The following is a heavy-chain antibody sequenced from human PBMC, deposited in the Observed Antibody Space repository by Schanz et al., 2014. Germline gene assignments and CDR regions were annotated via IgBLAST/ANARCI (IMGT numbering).Heavy chain of an antibody. D-gene: IGHD5-18*01. CDR2: IYHSGST. Sequence: QVQLQESGPGLVKPSGTLSLTCAVSGGSISSSNWWSWVRQPPGKGLEWIGEIYHSGSTNYKPSLKSRVPISADKSKNQFSQKLRLVTAADTAVYYCARRSVSPSGNSYGYVVAWFDPWGQGTLVTVSS. J-gene: IGHJ5*02. CDR1: GGSISSSNW. V-gene: IGHV4-4*02. CDR3: ARRSVSPSGNSYGYVVAWFDP.